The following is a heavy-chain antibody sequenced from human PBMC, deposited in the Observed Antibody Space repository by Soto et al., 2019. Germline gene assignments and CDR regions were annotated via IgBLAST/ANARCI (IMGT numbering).Heavy chain of an antibody. D-gene: IGHD3-10*01. J-gene: IGHJ5*02. Sequence: QITLKESGPTLVKPTQTLTLTCTFSGFSLSTTGMGVGWIRQPPGKALEWLALLYWDDDIHYSPSLKSRLTITKDTSKNQVVLTMTNMDPVDTATYSFVHRRSKGDFDLWGQGTLVTVSS. CDR3: VHRRSKGDFDL. V-gene: IGHV2-5*02. CDR1: GFSLSTTGMG. CDR2: LYWDDDI.